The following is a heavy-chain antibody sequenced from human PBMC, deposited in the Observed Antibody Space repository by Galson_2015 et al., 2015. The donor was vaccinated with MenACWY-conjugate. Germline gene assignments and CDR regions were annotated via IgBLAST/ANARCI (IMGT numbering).Heavy chain of an antibody. CDR2: ISTNRTYT. CDR1: GFTFSDYY. Sequence: SLRLSCAASGFTFSDYYMSWIRQAPGKGLEWVSYISTNRTYTDYADSVKGRFTISRDNGRNSLYLQINSLRAEDTAVYYCARDYYRTGYYGRKLDYWGQGTLVTVSS. CDR3: ARDYYRTGYYGRKLDY. D-gene: IGHD3-22*01. J-gene: IGHJ4*02. V-gene: IGHV3-11*05.